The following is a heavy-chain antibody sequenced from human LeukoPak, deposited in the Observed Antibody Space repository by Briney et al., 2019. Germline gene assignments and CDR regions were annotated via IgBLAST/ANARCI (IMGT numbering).Heavy chain of an antibody. J-gene: IGHJ4*02. Sequence: GGSLRLSCAASGFTFSSYWMSWVRQAPGKGLEWVANIKKDGSEKYYVDSVKGRFTISRDNAKTSVYLQMNSLRAEDTAVYYCARHGGPLDYYFDYWGQGTLVTVSS. CDR3: ARHGGPLDYYFDY. V-gene: IGHV3-7*01. CDR2: IKKDGSEK. CDR1: GFTFSSYW. D-gene: IGHD3-16*01.